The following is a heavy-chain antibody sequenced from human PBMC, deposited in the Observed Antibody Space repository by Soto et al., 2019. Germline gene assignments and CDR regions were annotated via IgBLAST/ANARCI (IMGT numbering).Heavy chain of an antibody. D-gene: IGHD6-6*01. CDR3: IAARHNWFDP. J-gene: IGHJ5*02. V-gene: IGHV1-3*01. CDR2: INAGNGNT. CDR1: GYTFTSYA. Sequence: QVQLVQSGAEVKKPGASVKVSCKASGYTFTSYAMHWVRQAPGQRLEWMGWINAGNGNTKYSQKFQGRVTITRDTSASTADMELSSLRTEDTAVYYCIAARHNWFDPWGQGTLVTVSS.